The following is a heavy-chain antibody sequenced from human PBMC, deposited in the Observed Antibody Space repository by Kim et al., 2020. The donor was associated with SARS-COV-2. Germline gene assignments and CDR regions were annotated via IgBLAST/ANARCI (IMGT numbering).Heavy chain of an antibody. V-gene: IGHV4-34*01. D-gene: IGHD3-22*01. J-gene: IGHJ4*02. Sequence: SETLSLTCAVYGGSFSGYYWSWIRQPPGKGLEWIGEINHSGSTNYNPSLKSRVTISVDTSKNQFSLKLSSVTAADTAVYYCARTTRLKDSLFHYYDSSGSFFDYWGQGTLVTVPS. CDR2: INHSGST. CDR1: GGSFSGYY. CDR3: ARTTRLKDSLFHYYDSSGSFFDY.